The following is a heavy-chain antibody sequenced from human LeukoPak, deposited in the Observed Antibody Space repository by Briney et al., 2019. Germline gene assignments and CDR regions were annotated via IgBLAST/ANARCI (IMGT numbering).Heavy chain of an antibody. Sequence: SVKVSCKASGGTFSSYTISWVRQAPGQGLEWMGRIIPILGIANYAQKFQGRVTITADKSTSTAYMELSSLRSEDTAVYYCARDRIDSGGSCLIAYCGGDHYMDVWGKGTTVTVSS. J-gene: IGHJ6*03. CDR3: ARDRIDSGGSCLIAYCGGDHYMDV. D-gene: IGHD2-21*01. CDR1: GGTFSSYT. V-gene: IGHV1-69*04. CDR2: IIPILGIA.